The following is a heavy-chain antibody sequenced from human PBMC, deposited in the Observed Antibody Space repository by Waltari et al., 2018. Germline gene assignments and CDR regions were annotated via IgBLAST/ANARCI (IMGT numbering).Heavy chain of an antibody. CDR2: IGASGDI. CDR1: GSTSRSTV. V-gene: IGHV3-23*01. D-gene: IGHD6-19*01. CDR3: AKDLDGALAGDY. J-gene: IGHJ4*02. Sequence: EVQLLDSGGGLAQPGGSLSLSCAASGSTSRSTVLRFVRQAPGKVLELVSTIGASGDIYYADSVKGRFTISRDNSKNTLYLQMNSLRADDTAIYFCAKDLDGALAGDYWGQGTLVTVSS.